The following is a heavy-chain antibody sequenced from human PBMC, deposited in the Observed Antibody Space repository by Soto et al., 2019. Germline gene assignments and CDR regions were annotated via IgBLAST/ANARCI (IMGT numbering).Heavy chain of an antibody. Sequence: ASETLSLTCTVSGGSISSGDYYWSWIRQPPGKGLEWIGYIYYSGSTYYNPSLKSRVTISVDTSKNQFSLKLSSVTAADTAVYYCARGPNLGYCNYWGQGTLVTVSS. V-gene: IGHV4-30-4*01. CDR3: ARGPNLGYCNY. CDR2: IYYSGST. J-gene: IGHJ4*02. D-gene: IGHD2-15*01. CDR1: GGSISSGDYY.